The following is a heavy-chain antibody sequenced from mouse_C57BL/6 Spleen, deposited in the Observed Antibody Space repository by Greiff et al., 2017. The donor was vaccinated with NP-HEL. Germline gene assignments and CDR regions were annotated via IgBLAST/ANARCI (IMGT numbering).Heavy chain of an antibody. CDR2: IDPSDSYT. V-gene: IGHV1-50*01. Sequence: QVQLQQPGAELVKPGASVKLSCKASGYTFTSYWMQWVKQRPGQGLEWIGEIDPSDSYTNYNQKFKGKATLTVDTSSSTAYMQLSSLTSEDSAVYYCAEGGGAYWGQGTLVTVSA. J-gene: IGHJ3*01. CDR1: GYTFTSYW. CDR3: AEGGGAY.